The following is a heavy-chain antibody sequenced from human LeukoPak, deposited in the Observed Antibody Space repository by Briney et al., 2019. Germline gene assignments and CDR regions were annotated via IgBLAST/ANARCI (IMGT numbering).Heavy chain of an antibody. D-gene: IGHD5-18*01. J-gene: IGHJ4*02. CDR3: AKDRGSYGYGGGIDY. CDR1: GFTFSSYG. Sequence: GGSLRLSCAASGFTFSSYGMHWVRQAPGKGLEWVAVISYDGSNKYYADSVKGRFTISRDNSKNTLYLQMNSLRAEDTAVYYCAKDRGSYGYGGGIDYWGQGTLVTVSS. CDR2: ISYDGSNK. V-gene: IGHV3-30*18.